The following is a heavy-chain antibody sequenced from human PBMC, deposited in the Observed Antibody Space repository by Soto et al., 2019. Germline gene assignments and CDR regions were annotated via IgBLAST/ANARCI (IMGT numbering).Heavy chain of an antibody. CDR1: GFTFSSYA. CDR3: AKYYMVTRSPFDY. D-gene: IGHD5-18*01. V-gene: IGHV3-23*01. J-gene: IGHJ4*02. CDR2: VTSTGDRA. Sequence: GGSLRLSCAASGFTFSSYAMSWVRQAPGKGLEWVSSVTSTGDRAYYADSVKGRFTVSRDNSKNTLYLQMNSLRAEDTAVYYCAKYYMVTRSPFDYWGQGTLVTVSS.